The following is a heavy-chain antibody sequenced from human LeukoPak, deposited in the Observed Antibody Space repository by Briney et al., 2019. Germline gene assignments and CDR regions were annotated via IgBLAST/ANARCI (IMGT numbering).Heavy chain of an antibody. J-gene: IGHJ4*02. Sequence: SETLSLTCTVSGGSISSYYWSWLRQPPGKGLEWIGYIYYSGSTNYNPSLKSRVTISVDTSKNQFSLKLSSVTAADTAVYYCARTYSSSWQIHFDYWGQGTLVTVSS. V-gene: IGHV4-59*01. D-gene: IGHD6-13*01. CDR3: ARTYSSSWQIHFDY. CDR2: IYYSGST. CDR1: GGSISSYY.